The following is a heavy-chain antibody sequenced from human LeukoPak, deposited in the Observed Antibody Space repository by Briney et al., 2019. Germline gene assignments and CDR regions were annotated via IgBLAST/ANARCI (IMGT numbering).Heavy chain of an antibody. Sequence: PGGSLRLSCAASRFTFSSYWMSWVRQAPGKGLEWVGNIKQDGSEKYYVDSVKGRFTISRDNAKNSLYLQMNSLRVEDTAVYYCASRYYSGTPCDYWGQGTLVSVSS. J-gene: IGHJ4*02. CDR3: ASRYYSGTPCDY. V-gene: IGHV3-7*01. D-gene: IGHD3-10*01. CDR1: RFTFSSYW. CDR2: IKQDGSEK.